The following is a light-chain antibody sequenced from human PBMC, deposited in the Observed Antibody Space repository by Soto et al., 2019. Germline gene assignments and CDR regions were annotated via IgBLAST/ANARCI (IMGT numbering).Light chain of an antibody. CDR1: QSFSSSY. V-gene: IGKV3-20*01. CDR2: GAS. Sequence: ETVLTQSPGTLSLSPGERATLSCRASQSFSSSYLAWYQQKPGQAPRLLIYGASSRATGIPDRFSGSGSGTDFTLTISRLEPEDFAVYYCQQYGSSPLTFGGGTKVEIK. J-gene: IGKJ4*01. CDR3: QQYGSSPLT.